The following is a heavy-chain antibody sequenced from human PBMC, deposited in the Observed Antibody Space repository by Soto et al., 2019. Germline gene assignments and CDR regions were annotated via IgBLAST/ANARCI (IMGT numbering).Heavy chain of an antibody. D-gene: IGHD3-22*01. CDR3: ARAPHYYDSSGYPRAYYGMDV. CDR2: IDPSDSYT. V-gene: IGHV5-10-1*01. Sequence: GESLKISCKGSGYSFNSYWISRVRQMPGKGLEWMGRIDPSDSYTNYSPSFQGHVTISADKSISTAYLQWSSLKASDTAMYYCARAPHYYDSSGYPRAYYGMDVWGQGTTVTVSS. J-gene: IGHJ6*02. CDR1: GYSFNSYW.